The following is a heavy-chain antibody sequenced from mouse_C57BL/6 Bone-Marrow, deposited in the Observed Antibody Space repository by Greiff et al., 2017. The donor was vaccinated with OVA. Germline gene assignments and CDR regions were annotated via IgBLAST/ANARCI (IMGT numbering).Heavy chain of an antibody. V-gene: IGHV1-55*01. CDR2: IYPGSGST. CDR3: TRPCITTVGGY. J-gene: IGHJ2*01. CDR1: GYTFTSYW. D-gene: IGHD1-1*01. Sequence: QVQLQQPGAELVKPGASVKLSCKASGYTFTSYWITWVKQRPGQGLEWIGDIYPGSGSTNYNEKFKSKATLTVDTSSSTAYMQLSSLTSEDSAVYYCTRPCITTVGGYWGQGTTLTVSS.